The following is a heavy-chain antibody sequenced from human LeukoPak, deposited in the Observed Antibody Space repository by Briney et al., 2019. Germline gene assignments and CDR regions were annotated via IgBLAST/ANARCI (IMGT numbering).Heavy chain of an antibody. CDR3: AGDPPGTPVGFDV. CDR1: AGTFNRYA. Sequence: SVKVSCKASAGTFNRYAISWVRQAPGRGLEWMGRITPLSATPSQSQWIQGRVTITADISTNTVYLDLSSLRSEDTALYFCAGDPPGTPVGFDVWGQGTMVTVSS. CDR2: ITPLSATP. V-gene: IGHV1-69*06. J-gene: IGHJ3*01. D-gene: IGHD3-10*01.